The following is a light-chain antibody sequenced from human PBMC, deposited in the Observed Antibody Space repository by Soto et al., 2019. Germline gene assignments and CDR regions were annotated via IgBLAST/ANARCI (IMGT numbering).Light chain of an antibody. V-gene: IGLV2-14*01. CDR1: SXDIGDYDY. CDR2: EVS. Sequence: QSALTQPASVSGSPGQSITISCTGSSXDIGDYDYVSWYQQHPGKAPKVLISEVSNRPSGVSNRFSGSKSGNTASLTISGLQAEDEADYYCNSYATGNTRVFGTGTKFTVL. CDR3: NSYATGNTRV. J-gene: IGLJ1*01.